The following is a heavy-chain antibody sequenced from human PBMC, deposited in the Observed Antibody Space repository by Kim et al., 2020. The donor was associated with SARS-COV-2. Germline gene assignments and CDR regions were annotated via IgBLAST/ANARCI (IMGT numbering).Heavy chain of an antibody. CDR1: GGSFSGYY. D-gene: IGHD6-19*01. J-gene: IGHJ5*02. V-gene: IGHV4-34*01. Sequence: SETLSLTCAVYGGSFSGYYWSWIRQPPGKGLEWIGEINHSGSTNYNPSLKSRVTISVDTSKNQFSLKLSSVTAADTAVYYCARGSPKYSSGWYSGWFDPWGQGTLVTVSS. CDR2: INHSGST. CDR3: ARGSPKYSSGWYSGWFDP.